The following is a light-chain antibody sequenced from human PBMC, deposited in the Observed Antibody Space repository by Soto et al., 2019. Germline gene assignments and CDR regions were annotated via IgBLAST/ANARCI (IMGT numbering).Light chain of an antibody. CDR3: QQYYETPWT. V-gene: IGKV3-15*01. Sequence: EIVMTQSPGTLSVSPGERATLACRASQSVSSNLAWYQQKPGQVPRLLIYGASTRATGIPVRFSGSGSGTDFTLTISSLQTEDVAVYYCQQYYETPWTFGQGTKVEIK. CDR2: GAS. J-gene: IGKJ1*01. CDR1: QSVSSN.